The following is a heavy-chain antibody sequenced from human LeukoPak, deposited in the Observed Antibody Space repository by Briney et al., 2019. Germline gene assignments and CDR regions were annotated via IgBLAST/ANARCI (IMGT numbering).Heavy chain of an antibody. J-gene: IGHJ5*02. CDR2: INAGNGNT. CDR1: GYTFTSYA. CDR3: ARDFRDYGGNFNWFDP. Sequence: ASVTVSCKASGYTFTSYAMHWVRQAPGQRLEWMGWINAGNGNTKYSQKFQGRVTITRDTSASTAYMELSSLRSEDTAVYYCARDFRDYGGNFNWFDPWGQGTLVTVSS. V-gene: IGHV1-3*01. D-gene: IGHD4-23*01.